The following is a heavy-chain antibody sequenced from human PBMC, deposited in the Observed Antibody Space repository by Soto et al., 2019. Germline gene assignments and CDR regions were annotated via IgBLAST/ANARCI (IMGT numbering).Heavy chain of an antibody. J-gene: IGHJ4*02. CDR3: ARGFGRSHFDY. CDR1: GGSISSRDSY. D-gene: IGHD3-16*01. CDR2: FHYSGST. V-gene: IGHV4-39*01. Sequence: SETPSLTCTVSGGSISSRDSYWGWIRQPPGKGLEWIGSFHYSGSTYYNPSLKSRVTISVDTSKNQLSLRVPSVTAADTAVYYCARGFGRSHFDYWGQGTLVTVSS.